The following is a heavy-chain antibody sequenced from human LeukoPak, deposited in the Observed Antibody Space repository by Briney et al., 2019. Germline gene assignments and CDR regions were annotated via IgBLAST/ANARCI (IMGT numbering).Heavy chain of an antibody. Sequence: GGSLRLSCAASGFTFSSYAMRWVRQAPGKGLEWVSGLSGSGYNTYYADSVKGRFTVSRDESKNTLYVQMNNLRVEDTAVYYCAKDHGYYYGYDYWGQGTLVTVSS. J-gene: IGHJ4*02. V-gene: IGHV3-23*01. CDR1: GFTFSSYA. CDR2: LSGSGYNT. CDR3: AKDHGYYYGYDY. D-gene: IGHD3-10*01.